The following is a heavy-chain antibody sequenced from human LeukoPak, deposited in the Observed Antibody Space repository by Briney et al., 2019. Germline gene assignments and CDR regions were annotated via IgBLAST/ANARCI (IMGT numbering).Heavy chain of an antibody. J-gene: IGHJ6*02. D-gene: IGHD3-3*01. Sequence: GGSLRLSCTASGFTFGDYAMSWFRQAPGKGLEWVGFIRSKAYGGTTEYAASVKGRFTISRDDSKSIAYLQMNSLETEDTAVYYCTRGSITIFGVVIRYGMDVWGQGTTVTVSS. CDR2: IRSKAYGGTT. CDR1: GFTFGDYA. V-gene: IGHV3-49*03. CDR3: TRGSITIFGVVIRYGMDV.